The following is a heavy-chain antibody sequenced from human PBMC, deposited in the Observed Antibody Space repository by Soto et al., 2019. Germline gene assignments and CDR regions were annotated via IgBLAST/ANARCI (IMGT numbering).Heavy chain of an antibody. J-gene: IGHJ4*02. V-gene: IGHV3-23*01. CDR3: ATLSYGQLRYFDN. D-gene: IGHD3-16*02. CDR2: ITANSGSS. Sequence: EVQLLESGGGLAQPGGSLRLSCVASGLTFSRHAMVWVRQAPGKGLEWVSTITANSGSSDYGDSVKGRFTISRDNAGSTLFLQMNSLRAEDTAVYYCATLSYGQLRYFDNWGQGTLVTVSS. CDR1: GLTFSRHA.